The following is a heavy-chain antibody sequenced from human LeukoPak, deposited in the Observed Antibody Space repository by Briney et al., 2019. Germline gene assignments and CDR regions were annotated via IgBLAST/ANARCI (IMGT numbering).Heavy chain of an antibody. CDR2: ISPGGGTT. Sequence: GGFLRLSCAVSGFAFGSEAMSWVRQSPARGLEWVASISPGGGTTYYADYVKGRFTISRDNAKNTVYLQMNSLRIEDTAVYYCARERVAYDGLATYYKGLDYWSQGTLVTVSS. CDR3: ARERVAYDGLATYYKGLDY. D-gene: IGHD3-10*01. V-gene: IGHV3-23*01. J-gene: IGHJ4*02. CDR1: GFAFGSEA.